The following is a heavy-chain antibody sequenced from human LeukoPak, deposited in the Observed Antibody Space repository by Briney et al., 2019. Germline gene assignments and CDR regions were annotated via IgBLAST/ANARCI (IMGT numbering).Heavy chain of an antibody. CDR3: ARTIAARGFDY. J-gene: IGHJ4*02. V-gene: IGHV3-23*01. CDR1: GFTFSSYA. D-gene: IGHD6-6*01. CDR2: ISGSGGST. Sequence: GGSLRLSCAASGFTFSSYAMSWVRQAPGKGLEWVLAISGSGGSTYYADSVKGRFTISRDNSKNTLYLQMNSLRAEDTAVYYCARTIAARGFDYWGQGTLVTVSS.